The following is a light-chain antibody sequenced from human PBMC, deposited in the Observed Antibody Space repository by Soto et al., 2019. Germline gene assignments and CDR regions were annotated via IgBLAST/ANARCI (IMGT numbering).Light chain of an antibody. J-gene: IGLJ1*01. CDR3: SSDTSSSPFV. V-gene: IGLV2-14*03. Sequence: QSVLTQPASVSGSPGQSITLSCTGTSSGVGGYDYVSWYQQHPGKAPKLMNYEVTDRPSGVSDRFSGSKSGNTASLTISGLQAEDGDDYYCSSDTSSSPFVFGTGTKVTVL. CDR1: SSGVGGYDY. CDR2: EVT.